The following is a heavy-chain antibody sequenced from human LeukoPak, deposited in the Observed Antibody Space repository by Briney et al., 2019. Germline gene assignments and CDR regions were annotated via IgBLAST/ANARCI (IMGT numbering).Heavy chain of an antibody. CDR2: ISYDGSNK. CDR3: AAETTFRGYSYGFAFDY. D-gene: IGHD5-18*01. CDR1: GFTFSSYA. V-gene: IGHV3-30-3*01. J-gene: IGHJ4*02. Sequence: GRSLRLSCAASGFTFSSYAMHWVRQAPGKGLEWVAVISYDGSNKYYADSVKGRFTISRDSSKNTLYPQMNSLRAEDTAVYYCAAETTFRGYSYGFAFDYWGRGTLVTVSS.